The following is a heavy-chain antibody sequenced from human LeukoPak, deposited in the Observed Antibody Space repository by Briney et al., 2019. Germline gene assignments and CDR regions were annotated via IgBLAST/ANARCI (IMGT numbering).Heavy chain of an antibody. J-gene: IGHJ4*02. CDR3: AGTVTGREGLDN. V-gene: IGHV3-74*01. CDR1: GFTFSSYW. D-gene: IGHD6-19*01. CDR2: INTDGSIT. Sequence: PGGSLRLSCAASGFTFSSYWMHWVRQAPGKGLVWVSRINTDGSITTYADSVKGRFTISRDNAKNTLYLQMNSLRAEDTAIYYCAGTVTGREGLDNWGQGTLVTVFS.